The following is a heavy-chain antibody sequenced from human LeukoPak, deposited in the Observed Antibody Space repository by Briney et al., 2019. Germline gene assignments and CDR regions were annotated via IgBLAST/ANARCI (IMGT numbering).Heavy chain of an antibody. Sequence: GGSLRLSCAASGFTVSSNYMSWVRQARGKGVEWVSVIYSGGSTYYADSVKGRFTISRHNSKNTLYLQMNSLRAEDTAVYYCARSRYSYGREYYYYGMDVWGQGTTVTVSS. V-gene: IGHV3-53*04. D-gene: IGHD5-18*01. J-gene: IGHJ6*02. CDR3: ARSRYSYGREYYYYGMDV. CDR2: IYSGGST. CDR1: GFTVSSNY.